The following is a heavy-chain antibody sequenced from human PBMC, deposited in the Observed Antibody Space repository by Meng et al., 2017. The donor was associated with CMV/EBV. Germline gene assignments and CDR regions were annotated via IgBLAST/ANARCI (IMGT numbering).Heavy chain of an antibody. J-gene: IGHJ4*02. CDR3: AGADGLRWLQLLD. Sequence: ASVKVSCKASGYTFTDYYIHWVRQAPGQGLEWMGEMNPNSGVTNYAQKFQGRVTMTSDTSISTAYMEVRGLTSDDTAVYYCAGADGLRWLQLLDWGQGTLVTVSS. D-gene: IGHD4-11*01. CDR2: MNPNSGVT. V-gene: IGHV1-2*02. CDR1: GYTFTDYY.